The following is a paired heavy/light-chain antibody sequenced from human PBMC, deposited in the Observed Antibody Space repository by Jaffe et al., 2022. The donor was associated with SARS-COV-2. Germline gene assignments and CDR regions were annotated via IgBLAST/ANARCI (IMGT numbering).Heavy chain of an antibody. D-gene: IGHD5-12*01. J-gene: IGHJ4*02. CDR2: IYPGNSDT. CDR3: ARHGRYSGYDYGY. V-gene: IGHV5-51*01. Sequence: EVQLVQSGAEVKKPGESLKISCKGSGYTFGSYWIGWVRQMPGKGLEWMGIIYPGNSDTRYSPSFEGQVTMSVDKSISTAYLQWSSLKASDTAMYYCARHGRYSGYDYGYWGQGTLVTVSS. CDR1: GYTFGSYW.
Light chain of an antibody. CDR3: QQYGDSPYT. Sequence: DIVLTQSPGTLSLSPGERATLSCRASQSVNSNFLGWYQQKPGQAPRLLIYGASSRATGIPDRFGGSGSGTDFTLTISRLEPEDFAVYYCQQYGDSPYTFGQGTKLEIK. V-gene: IGKV3-20*01. CDR1: QSVNSNF. CDR2: GAS. J-gene: IGKJ2*01.